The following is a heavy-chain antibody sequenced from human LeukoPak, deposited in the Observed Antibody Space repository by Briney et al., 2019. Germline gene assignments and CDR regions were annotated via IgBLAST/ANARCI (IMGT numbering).Heavy chain of an antibody. Sequence: SETLSLTCAVSGVSFNNYYWSWVRQTPGKGLEWIGEINHSGYTNDSPSLKGRVTLSIDTSRKQFSLNLRSVTVADTGIYYCTRMTTGHDYWGQGTLVTVSS. D-gene: IGHD4-17*01. V-gene: IGHV4-34*01. CDR3: TRMTTGHDY. CDR1: GVSFNNYY. CDR2: INHSGYT. J-gene: IGHJ4*02.